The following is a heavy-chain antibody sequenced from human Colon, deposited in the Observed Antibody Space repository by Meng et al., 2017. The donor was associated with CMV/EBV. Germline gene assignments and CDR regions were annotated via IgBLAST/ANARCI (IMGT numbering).Heavy chain of an antibody. J-gene: IGHJ4*02. D-gene: IGHD3-10*01. CDR2: IYDDDST. CDR3: ARAGRRNFPHIFDS. Sequence: GQLVECGGGLVQTGGSLSLSCAASGFTVSTSYMRWVRQAPGKGLEWVSIIYDDDSTYYADSVYDRFTISRDISKNTVYLQVNSLRAEDTAVYYCARAGRRNFPHIFDSWGQGTLVTVSS. CDR1: GFTVSTSY. V-gene: IGHV3-66*01.